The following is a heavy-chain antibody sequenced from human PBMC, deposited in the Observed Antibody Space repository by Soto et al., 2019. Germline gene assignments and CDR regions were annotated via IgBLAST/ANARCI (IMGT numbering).Heavy chain of an antibody. D-gene: IGHD6-19*01. Sequence: GGSLRLSCAASGFTFSAYSMNWVRQAPGKGLEWVSAISTSSSYIYYADSVKGRFTISRDNAKKSLYLQMTKLTAADTAVYYCGRVAAVAITRNCDCWGRGSLVTV. CDR1: GFTFSAYS. CDR3: GRVAAVAITRNCDC. CDR2: ISTSSSYI. J-gene: IGHJ4*02. V-gene: IGHV3-21*01.